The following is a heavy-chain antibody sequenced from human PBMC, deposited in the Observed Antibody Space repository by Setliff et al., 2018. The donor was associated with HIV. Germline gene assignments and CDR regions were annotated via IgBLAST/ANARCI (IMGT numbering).Heavy chain of an antibody. D-gene: IGHD3-9*01. V-gene: IGHV4-59*01. CDR2: VYYNGGT. J-gene: IGHJ5*02. CDR3: ARARYGTSFDP. CDR1: GGSISNYY. Sequence: SETLSLTCTVSGGSISNYYWSWIRQPPGKGLEWIGYVYYNGGTQYNPSLKSRVTISADTSKNQFSLKLNSVTAADTAVYFCARARYGTSFDPWGQGTLVT.